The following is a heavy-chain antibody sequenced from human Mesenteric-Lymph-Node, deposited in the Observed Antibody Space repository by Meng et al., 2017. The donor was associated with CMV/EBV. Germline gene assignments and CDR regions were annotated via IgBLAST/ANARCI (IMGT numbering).Heavy chain of an antibody. J-gene: IGHJ6*02. V-gene: IGHV4-34*01. CDR2: INHSGST. CDR1: GGSFSGYY. CDR3: ARDGGGYSSSWDLGYYYGMDV. Sequence: SETLSLTCAVYGGSFSGYYWSWIRQPPGKGLEWIGEINHSGSTNYNPSLKSRVTISVDTSKNQFSLKLSSVTAADTAVYYCARDGGGYSSSWDLGYYYGMDVWGQGTTVTVSS. D-gene: IGHD6-13*01.